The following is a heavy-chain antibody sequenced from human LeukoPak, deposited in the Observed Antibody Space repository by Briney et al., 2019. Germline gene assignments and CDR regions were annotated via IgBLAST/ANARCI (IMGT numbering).Heavy chain of an antibody. CDR2: IYSGGST. CDR3: ARVRDGYNDYYFDY. D-gene: IGHD5-24*01. J-gene: IGHJ4*02. V-gene: IGHV3-53*01. Sequence: PGGSLRLSCAASGFTFSSNYMSWVRQAPGKGLEWVSVIYSGGSTYYADSVKGRFTISRDNSKNTLYLQMNSLRAEDTAVYYCARVRDGYNDYYFDYWGQGTLVTVSS. CDR1: GFTFSSNY.